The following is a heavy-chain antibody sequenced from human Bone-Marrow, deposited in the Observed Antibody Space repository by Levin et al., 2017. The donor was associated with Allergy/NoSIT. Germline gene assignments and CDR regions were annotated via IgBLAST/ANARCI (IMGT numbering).Heavy chain of an antibody. Sequence: LEASVKVSCKTSGYTFTGYALHWVRQAPGQGLEWMGYISPNSGGTNYDQRFQGRVTMTRDTSIDTAYMELSRLTSDDTAVYYCARVAEEGPWGQGTLVTVSS. V-gene: IGHV1-2*03. CDR1: GYTFTGYA. CDR2: ISPNSGGT. CDR3: ARVAEEGP. J-gene: IGHJ5*02.